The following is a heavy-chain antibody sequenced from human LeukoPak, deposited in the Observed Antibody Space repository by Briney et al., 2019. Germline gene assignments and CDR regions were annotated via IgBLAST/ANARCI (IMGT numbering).Heavy chain of an antibody. Sequence: PSETLSLTCAVYGGSFSGYYWSWIRQPPRKGLEWMGEINHRGSTNHNPPPKSRVTISVDTSKNQFSLKLNSVTPEDTAVYYCARYIGAYYGSGSNWFDPWGQGTLVTVSS. J-gene: IGHJ5*02. CDR2: INHRGST. CDR3: ARYIGAYYGSGSNWFDP. CDR1: GGSFSGYY. V-gene: IGHV4-34*01. D-gene: IGHD3-10*01.